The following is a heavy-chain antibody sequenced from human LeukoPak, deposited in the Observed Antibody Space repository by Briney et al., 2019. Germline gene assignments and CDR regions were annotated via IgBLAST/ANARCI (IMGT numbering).Heavy chain of an antibody. CDR2: ISHSGTT. CDR3: ARHWNDNGDYVGWFGP. V-gene: IGHV4-38-2*01. CDR1: GYSISSAYF. Sequence: PSETLSLTCAVSGYSISSAYFWGWVRQPPGKGLEWIGSISHSGTTYYKPSLKSRVTISLDTSKNQFSLNLTSVTAADTAVYYCARHWNDNGDYVGWFGPWGQGTLVTVSS. J-gene: IGHJ5*02. D-gene: IGHD4-17*01.